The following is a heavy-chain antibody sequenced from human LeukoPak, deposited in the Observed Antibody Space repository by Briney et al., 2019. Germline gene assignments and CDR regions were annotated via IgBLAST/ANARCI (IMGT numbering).Heavy chain of an antibody. D-gene: IGHD1-1*01. CDR1: GGSITMYY. V-gene: IGHV4-59*01. CDR2: VDHTGST. Sequence: PSETLSLTCTVSGGSITMYYWTWIRQPPGKGLGWIGYVDHTGSTNFNPSLNGRVSISRDTTNNLFSLRLRSVTAADTAVYFCARGRVSSSTWYSTYYYYFYMDVWGKGTTVTVSS. J-gene: IGHJ6*03. CDR3: ARGRVSSSTWYSTYYYYFYMDV.